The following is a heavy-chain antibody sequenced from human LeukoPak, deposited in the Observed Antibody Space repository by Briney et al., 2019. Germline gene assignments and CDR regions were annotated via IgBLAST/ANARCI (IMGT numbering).Heavy chain of an antibody. CDR1: GGSFSGYY. V-gene: IGHV4-34*01. D-gene: IGHD6-19*01. J-gene: IGHJ5*02. CDR3: ARGGRNTRHPSQIAVGVSRRNWFDP. CDR2: ITHSGST. Sequence: SETLSLTCAVYGGSFSGYYWSWIRQPPGKGLEWIGEITHSGSTNYNPSRKSRVTISVDTSKSEFSLKLSSVTAADTAVYYSARGGRNTRHPSQIAVGVSRRNWFDPWGQGTLVTVSS.